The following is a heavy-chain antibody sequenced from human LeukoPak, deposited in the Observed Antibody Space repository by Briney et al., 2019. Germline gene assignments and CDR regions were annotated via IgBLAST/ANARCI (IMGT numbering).Heavy chain of an antibody. CDR2: IWYDGSNK. J-gene: IGHJ1*01. Sequence: PGRSLRLSCAASGSTFSSYGMHWVRQAPGKGLEWVAVIWYDGSNKYYADSVKGRFTISRDDARNSLYLQMNSLRAEDMAVYFCVRDLLGSGSTTAYLYHWGQGTLVTVSS. CDR1: GSTFSSYG. CDR3: VRDLLGSGSTTAYLYH. D-gene: IGHD3-10*01. V-gene: IGHV3-33*01.